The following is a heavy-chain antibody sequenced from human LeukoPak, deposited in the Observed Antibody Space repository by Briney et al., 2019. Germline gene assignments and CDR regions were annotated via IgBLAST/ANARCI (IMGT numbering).Heavy chain of an antibody. CDR1: GGTFSSYT. D-gene: IGHD4-17*01. J-gene: IGHJ4*02. CDR2: IIPILGIA. Sequence: ASVKVSCKASGGTFSSYTISWVRQAPGQGLEWMGRIIPILGIANYAQKFQGRVTITADKSTSTAYMELSSLRSEDTAVYYCARDPPTVTTYMDVWGQGTLVTVSS. V-gene: IGHV1-69*04. CDR3: ARDPPTVTTYMDV.